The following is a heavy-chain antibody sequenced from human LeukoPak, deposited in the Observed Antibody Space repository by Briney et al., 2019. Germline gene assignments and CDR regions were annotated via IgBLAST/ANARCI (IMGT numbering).Heavy chain of an antibody. CDR1: GFTFSSYA. V-gene: IGHV3-23*01. J-gene: IGHJ6*03. CDR3: AKSGPGRPHRYYYYYYMDV. Sequence: GGSLRLSCAASGFTFSSYAMSWVRQAPGKGLEWVSAISGSGGSTYYADSVKGRFTISRDNSKNTLYLQMNSLRAEDTAVYYCAKSGPGRPHRYYYYYYMDVWGKGTTVTVSS. CDR2: ISGSGGST. D-gene: IGHD3-10*01.